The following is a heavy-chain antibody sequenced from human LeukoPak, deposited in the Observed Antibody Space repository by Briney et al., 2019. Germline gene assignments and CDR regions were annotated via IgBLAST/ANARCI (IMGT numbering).Heavy chain of an antibody. D-gene: IGHD3-10*01. J-gene: IGHJ3*02. CDR2: INIISSEI. Sequence: GGSLRLSRAASGFTFSSYSMNWVRQAPGKGLEWVSYINIISSEIYYGDSVKGRFTISTDNAKNSVYLQMNSLRDEDTAVYYCARDRAYAFDNWGQGTMVTVSS. CDR1: GFTFSSYS. CDR3: ARDRAYAFDN. V-gene: IGHV3-48*02.